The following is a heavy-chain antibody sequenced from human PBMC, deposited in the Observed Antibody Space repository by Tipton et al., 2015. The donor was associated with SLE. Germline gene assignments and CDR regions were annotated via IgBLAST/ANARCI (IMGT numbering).Heavy chain of an antibody. CDR3: ARDSNWFDP. Sequence: TLSLTCAVSDYSISRDYYWGWIRQSPGKGLEWIGSIHHSGSTYYNPSLKSRVTISVDTSKNQFSLKLSSVTAADTAVYYCARDSNWFDPWGQGTLVTVSS. CDR2: IHHSGST. J-gene: IGHJ5*02. CDR1: DYSISRDYY. V-gene: IGHV4-38-2*02.